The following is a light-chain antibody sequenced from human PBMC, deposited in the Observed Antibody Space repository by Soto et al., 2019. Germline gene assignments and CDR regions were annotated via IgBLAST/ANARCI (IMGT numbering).Light chain of an antibody. CDR2: DAS. CDR3: QQSYSTLPLT. J-gene: IGKJ4*01. CDR1: QSISSW. V-gene: IGKV1-5*01. Sequence: DIQMTQSPSTLSASLGDRVTITCRASQSISSWLAWYQQKPGKAPKLLIYDASSLESGVPSRFSGSGSGTEFTLTISSLQPDDFATYYCQQSYSTLPLTFGGGTKVDIK.